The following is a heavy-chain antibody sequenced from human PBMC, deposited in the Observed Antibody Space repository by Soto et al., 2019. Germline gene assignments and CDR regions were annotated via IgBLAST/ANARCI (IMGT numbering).Heavy chain of an antibody. V-gene: IGHV1-18*04. Sequence: ASVKVSCKASGYTFTSYYMHWVRQAPGQGLEWMGWISAYNGNTNYAQKLQGRVTMTTDTSTSTAYMELRSLRSDDTAVYYCERDEFGAFGIWGQGTMVTVSS. CDR3: ERDEFGAFGI. D-gene: IGHD3-16*01. CDR1: GYTFTSYY. CDR2: ISAYNGNT. J-gene: IGHJ3*02.